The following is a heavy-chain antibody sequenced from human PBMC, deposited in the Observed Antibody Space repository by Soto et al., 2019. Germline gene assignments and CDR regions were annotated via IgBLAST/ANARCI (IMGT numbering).Heavy chain of an antibody. CDR1: GGSIRSGGYY. J-gene: IGHJ4*02. D-gene: IGHD6-13*01. CDR2: TYYSGYT. CDR3: ARVLSTAAVDY. Sequence: QVQLQESGPGLVKPSQTLSLSCTVSGGSIRSGGYYWTWIRQHPGKGLEWIGYTYYSGYTNYNPAFKSRVTISVDASKNQFSVKLSSVTAADTAVYYCARVLSTAAVDYWGQGTLVTVSS. V-gene: IGHV4-31*03.